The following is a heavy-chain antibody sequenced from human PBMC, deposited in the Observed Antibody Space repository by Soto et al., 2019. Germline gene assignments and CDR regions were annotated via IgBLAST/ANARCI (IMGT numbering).Heavy chain of an antibody. D-gene: IGHD6-13*01. CDR1: GGSISSYY. CDR2: IYYSGST. V-gene: IGHV4-59*01. J-gene: IGHJ5*02. Sequence: SETLSLTCTVSGGSISSYYWSWIRQPPGKGLEWIGYIYYSGSTNYNPSLKSRVTISVDTSKNQFSLKLSSVTAADTAVYYCARGGDIAAAGMNWFDPWGQGTLVTVSS. CDR3: ARGGDIAAAGMNWFDP.